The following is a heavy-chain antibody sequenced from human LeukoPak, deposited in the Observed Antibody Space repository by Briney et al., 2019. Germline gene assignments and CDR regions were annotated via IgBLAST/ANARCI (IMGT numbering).Heavy chain of an antibody. D-gene: IGHD6-19*01. Sequence: NTGGSLRLSCAASGLTFSSYSMNWVRQAPGKGLEWVSSISSSSSYIYYADSVKGRFTISRDNAKNSLYLQMNSLRAEDTALYYCARVSSGRYFDYWGQGTLVTVSS. V-gene: IGHV3-21*01. CDR1: GLTFSSYS. J-gene: IGHJ4*02. CDR3: ARVSSGRYFDY. CDR2: ISSSSSYI.